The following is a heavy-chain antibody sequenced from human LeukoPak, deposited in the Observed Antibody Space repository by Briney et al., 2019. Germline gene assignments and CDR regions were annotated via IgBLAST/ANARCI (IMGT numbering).Heavy chain of an antibody. CDR2: IFPGDSDT. V-gene: IGHV5-51*01. CDR3: ARTSVPDC. CDR1: GYSFTAYW. J-gene: IGHJ4*02. Sequence: GESLKISCKGSGYSFTAYWIAWVRQMPGKGLEWMGTIFPGDSDTKYSPSFQGQVTISADKSISTAYLQWSSLKASDTAMYYCARTSVPDCWGQGTLVTVSS.